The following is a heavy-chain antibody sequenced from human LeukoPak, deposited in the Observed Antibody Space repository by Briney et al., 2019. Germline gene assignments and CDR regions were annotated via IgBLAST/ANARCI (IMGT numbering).Heavy chain of an antibody. CDR1: GYTFSGSY. D-gene: IGHD6-19*01. CDR2: INPNSGDT. V-gene: IGHV1-2*06. J-gene: IGHJ5*02. Sequence: ASVKVSCKASGYTFSGSYIHWVRQAPGQGLEWLGRINPNSGDTNYAQNLHGRVTMTRDTSISTAYMELSRLRSDDTAVYYCARDGRQQWLARKRHNWFDLWGQGTLVTVSS. CDR3: ARDGRQQWLARKRHNWFDL.